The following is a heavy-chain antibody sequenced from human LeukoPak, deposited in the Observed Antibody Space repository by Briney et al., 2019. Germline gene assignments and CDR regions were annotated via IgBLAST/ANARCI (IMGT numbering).Heavy chain of an antibody. V-gene: IGHV1-8*01. Sequence: ASVKVSCKASGYTFTSYDINWVRQAPGQGLEWMGWMNPNSGNTGYAQKFQGRVTMTEDTSTDTAYIELSSLRSEDTAVYYCATHGTTGTDGAFDIWGQGTMVTVSS. CDR3: ATHGTTGTDGAFDI. CDR1: GYTFTSYD. D-gene: IGHD1-1*01. CDR2: MNPNSGNT. J-gene: IGHJ3*02.